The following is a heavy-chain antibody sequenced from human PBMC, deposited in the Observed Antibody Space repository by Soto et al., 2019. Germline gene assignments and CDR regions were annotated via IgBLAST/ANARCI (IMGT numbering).Heavy chain of an antibody. CDR3: ARDSYESSGYYAFDF. CDR2: IYYSGST. D-gene: IGHD3-22*01. J-gene: IGHJ4*02. V-gene: IGHV4-59*01. Sequence: QVQLQESGPGLVKPSETLSLTCTVSGGSISPFHWSWIRQPPGKGLEWIGIYYSGSTNYNPSLVSRVTISVDTSKSQFSLKVNSATAADTAVYYCARDSYESSGYYAFDFWGQGTPVIVSS. CDR1: GGSISPFH.